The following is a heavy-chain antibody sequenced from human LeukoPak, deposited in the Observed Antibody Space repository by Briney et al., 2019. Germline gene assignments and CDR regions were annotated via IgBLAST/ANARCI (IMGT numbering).Heavy chain of an antibody. Sequence: SVKVSCKVSGYTLTELSMHWVRQAPGQGLEWMGGIIPIFGTANYAQKFQGRVTITADESTSTAYMELSSLRSEDTAVYYCAGGRWETAYYYYGMDVWGQGTTVTVSS. D-gene: IGHD1-26*01. V-gene: IGHV1-69*13. J-gene: IGHJ6*02. CDR2: IIPIFGTA. CDR1: GYTLTELS. CDR3: AGGRWETAYYYYGMDV.